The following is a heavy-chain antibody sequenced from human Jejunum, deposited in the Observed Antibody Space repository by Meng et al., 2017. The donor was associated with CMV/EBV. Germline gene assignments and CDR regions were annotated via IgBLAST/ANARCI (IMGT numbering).Heavy chain of an antibody. CDR1: GGSLIVTNW. CDR2: IFHSGAT. V-gene: IGHV4-4*01. Sequence: PLSLTCFVSGGSLIVTNWWNWVRQPPGGGLEWIGEIFHSGATNLNPSLKSRVTISIDNSKNQFSLKLTSVTAADTAVYFCGDPPAGYWGQGVLVTVSS. J-gene: IGHJ4*02. CDR3: GDPPAGY.